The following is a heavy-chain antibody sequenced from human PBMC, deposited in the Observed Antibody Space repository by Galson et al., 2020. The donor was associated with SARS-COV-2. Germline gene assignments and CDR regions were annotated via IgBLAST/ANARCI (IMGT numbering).Heavy chain of an antibody. D-gene: IGHD3-22*01. V-gene: IGHV3-9*01. CDR2: ISWNSGSI. J-gene: IGHJ4*02. CDR3: AKIYDSRFDDGTIDY. Sequence: GGSLRLSCAASGFTFDDYAMHWVRQAPGKGLEWVSGISWNSGSIGYADSVKGRFTISRDNAKNSLYLQMNSLRTEDTALYYCAKIYDSRFDDGTIDYWGQGTLVTVSS. CDR1: GFTFDDYA.